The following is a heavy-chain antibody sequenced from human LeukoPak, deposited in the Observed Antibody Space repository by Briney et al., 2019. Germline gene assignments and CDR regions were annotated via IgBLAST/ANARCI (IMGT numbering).Heavy chain of an antibody. D-gene: IGHD3-10*01. J-gene: IGHJ4*02. V-gene: IGHV3-30*03. CDR1: RFTFSSYG. Sequence: RGSLRLSCAASRFTFSSYGMHWVRQAPGKGLEWVAVISYDGSNKYYADSVKGRFTISRDNSKNTLYLQMNSLRAEDTAVYYCARMAHYYGSGSYYNVGFDYWGQGTLVTASS. CDR2: ISYDGSNK. CDR3: ARMAHYYGSGSYYNVGFDY.